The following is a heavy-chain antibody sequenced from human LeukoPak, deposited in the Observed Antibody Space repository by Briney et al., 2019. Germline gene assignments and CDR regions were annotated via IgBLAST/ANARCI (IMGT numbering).Heavy chain of an antibody. J-gene: IGHJ6*03. Sequence: GASVKVSCKASGYTFTSYGISWVRQAPGQGLEWMGWISAYNGNTNYAQKLQGRVTMTTDTSTSTVYMELRSLRSDDTAVYYCARGAVVVPAARRGHYYYHYMDVWGKGTTVTVSS. CDR2: ISAYNGNT. CDR3: ARGAVVVPAARRGHYYYHYMDV. D-gene: IGHD2-2*01. V-gene: IGHV1-18*01. CDR1: GYTFTSYG.